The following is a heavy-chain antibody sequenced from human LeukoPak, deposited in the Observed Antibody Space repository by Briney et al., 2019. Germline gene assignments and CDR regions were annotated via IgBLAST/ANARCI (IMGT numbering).Heavy chain of an antibody. CDR1: GFTFDDYG. Sequence: AGGSLRLSCAASGFTFDDYGMSWVRQAPGKGLEWVSGINWNGGSTGYADSVKGRFTISRDNAKNSLYLQMNSLRAEDTALYYCARAVCSGGSCYSWDYYYYYMDVWGKGTTVTVSS. V-gene: IGHV3-20*04. D-gene: IGHD2-15*01. J-gene: IGHJ6*03. CDR3: ARAVCSGGSCYSWDYYYYYMDV. CDR2: INWNGGST.